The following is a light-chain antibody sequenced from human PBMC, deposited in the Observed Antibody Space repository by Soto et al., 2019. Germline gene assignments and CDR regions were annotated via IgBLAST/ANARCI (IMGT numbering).Light chain of an antibody. CDR3: QVWDISSGHVV. CDR2: YDS. Sequence: SYELTQPPSVSVAPGKTASVACGGSNIGSKSVHWYQKKSGQAPVLVTYYDSDRPSGIPERFSGSNSGNTATLTISRVEAGDEADYYCQVWDISSGHVVFGGGTKVTVL. CDR1: NIGSKS. V-gene: IGLV3-21*01. J-gene: IGLJ3*02.